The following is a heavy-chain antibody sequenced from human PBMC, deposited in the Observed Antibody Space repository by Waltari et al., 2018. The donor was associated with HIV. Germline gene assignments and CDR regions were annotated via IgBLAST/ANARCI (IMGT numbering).Heavy chain of an antibody. J-gene: IGHJ4*02. CDR2: IKSGAEGGTT. Sequence: EVQLVESGGGLVKPGGSIRLSCAASGITFRNAWMRWVRKAPGKGLEWVGRIKSGAEGGTTDYAAAVKGRFTISRDDSKHTLYLQMDSLKTEDTAVYYCTTLWYSYDSTDYWGQGTLVTVSS. CDR1: GITFRNAW. D-gene: IGHD3-22*01. V-gene: IGHV3-15*01. CDR3: TTLWYSYDSTDY.